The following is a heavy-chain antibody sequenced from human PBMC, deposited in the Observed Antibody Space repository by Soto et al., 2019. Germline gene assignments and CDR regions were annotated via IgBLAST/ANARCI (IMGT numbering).Heavy chain of an antibody. Sequence: QVQLVQSGAEVKKPGASVKVSCKASGYTFTGYYMHWVRQAPGQGLEWMGWINPNSGGTNYAQKFQGWVTITMDTSISTAYMELSRLRSDDTAVYYCAREWVDCRRTSCVDYYYGMDVWGQGTTVTVSS. V-gene: IGHV1-2*04. CDR3: AREWVDCRRTSCVDYYYGMDV. J-gene: IGHJ6*02. CDR2: INPNSGGT. D-gene: IGHD2-2*01. CDR1: GYTFTGYY.